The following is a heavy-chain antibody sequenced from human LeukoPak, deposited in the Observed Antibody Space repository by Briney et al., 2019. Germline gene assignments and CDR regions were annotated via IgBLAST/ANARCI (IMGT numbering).Heavy chain of an antibody. CDR2: ISAYNGNT. J-gene: IGHJ6*03. V-gene: IGHV1-18*01. D-gene: IGHD3-10*01. CDR3: ARSRKVVRNYYYYYMDV. Sequence: GASVKVSCKASGYTFTSYGISWVRQAPGQGLEWMGWISAYNGNTNYAQKLQGRVTMTTDTSTSTAYMELRSLRSDDTAVYYCARSRKVVRNYYYYYMDVWGKGTTVTVSS. CDR1: GYTFTSYG.